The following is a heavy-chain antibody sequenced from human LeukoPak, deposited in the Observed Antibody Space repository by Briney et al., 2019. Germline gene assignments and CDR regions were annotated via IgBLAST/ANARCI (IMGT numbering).Heavy chain of an antibody. CDR3: ARGRYCSSTSCYIRWFDP. CDR2: IYYSGST. V-gene: IGHV4-39*01. Sequence: PSETLSLTCTVSGGSISSSSYYWGWIRQPPGKGLEWIGSIYYSGSTYYNPSLKSRVTISVDTSKNQFSLKLSSVTAADTAVYYCARGRYCSSTSCYIRWFDPWGQGTLVTVSS. D-gene: IGHD2-2*02. J-gene: IGHJ5*02. CDR1: GGSISSSSYY.